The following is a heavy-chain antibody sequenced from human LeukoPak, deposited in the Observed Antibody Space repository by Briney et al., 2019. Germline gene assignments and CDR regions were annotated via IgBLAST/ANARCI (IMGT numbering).Heavy chain of an antibody. CDR3: ARGVRQWLLTYYFDY. CDR2: ISSSGSTI. J-gene: IGHJ4*02. D-gene: IGHD6-19*01. V-gene: IGHV3-48*03. Sequence: GGSLRLSCAASGFTFSSYEMNWVRQAPGKGLEWVSYISSSGSTIYYADSAKGRFTISRDNAKNSLYLQMNSLRAEDTAVYYCARGVRQWLLTYYFDYWGQGTLVTVSS. CDR1: GFTFSSYE.